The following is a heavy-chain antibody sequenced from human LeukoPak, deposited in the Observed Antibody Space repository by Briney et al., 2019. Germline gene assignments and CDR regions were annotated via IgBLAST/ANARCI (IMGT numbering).Heavy chain of an antibody. Sequence: SVKVSCKASGGTFSSYAISWVRQAPGQGLEWMGGIIPIFGTANYAQKFQGRVTITADKSTSTAYMELSSLRSEDTAVYYCATSLGPLLHFDYWGQGTLVTVSS. CDR1: GGTFSSYA. V-gene: IGHV1-69*06. D-gene: IGHD3-22*01. CDR2: IIPIFGTA. CDR3: ATSLGPLLHFDY. J-gene: IGHJ4*02.